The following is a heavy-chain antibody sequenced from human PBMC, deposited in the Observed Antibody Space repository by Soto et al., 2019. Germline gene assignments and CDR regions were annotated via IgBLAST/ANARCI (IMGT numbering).Heavy chain of an antibody. CDR1: GFTFSSYA. J-gene: IGHJ6*04. CDR2: ISGSGGST. CDR3: AKDELGCSSTSCFRLMDV. D-gene: IGHD2-2*01. V-gene: IGHV3-23*01. Sequence: GGSLRLSCAASGFTFSSYAMSWVRQAPGKGLEWVSAISGSGGSTYYADSVKGRFTISRDNSKNTLYLQMNSLRAEDTAVYYCAKDELGCSSTSCFRLMDVWGKGTTVTVSS.